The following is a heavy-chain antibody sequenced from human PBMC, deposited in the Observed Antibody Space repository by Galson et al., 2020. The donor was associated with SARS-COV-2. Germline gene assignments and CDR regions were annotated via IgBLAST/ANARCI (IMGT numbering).Heavy chain of an antibody. CDR3: ARVRTHIVVVIAITDAFDI. Sequence: SETLSLTCTVSGGSISSSSYYWGWIRQPPGKGLEWIGSIYYSGSTYYNPSLKSRVTISVDTSKNQFSLKLSSVTAADTAVYYCARVRTHIVVVIAITDAFDIWGQGTMVTISS. D-gene: IGHD2-21*01. V-gene: IGHV4-39*01. J-gene: IGHJ3*02. CDR2: IYYSGST. CDR1: GGSISSSSYY.